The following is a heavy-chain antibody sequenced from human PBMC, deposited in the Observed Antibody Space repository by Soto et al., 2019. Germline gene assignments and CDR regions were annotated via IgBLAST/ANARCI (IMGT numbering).Heavy chain of an antibody. CDR3: AKVREDIVLLVALDY. J-gene: IGHJ4*02. CDR1: GFDFSNYV. D-gene: IGHD2-8*01. Sequence: QVQLVESGGRVVQPGRSLRLSCAASGFDFSNYVLHWVRQAPGKGLEWVAVRSFDGSDIYYADSVKGRFTISRDNSKNTLYLQMNNLRPEDTAVYYCAKVREDIVLLVALDYWGQGTLVTVSS. V-gene: IGHV3-30*18. CDR2: RSFDGSDI.